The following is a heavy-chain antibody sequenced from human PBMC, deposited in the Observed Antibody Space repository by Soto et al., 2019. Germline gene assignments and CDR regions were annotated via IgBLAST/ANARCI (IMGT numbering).Heavy chain of an antibody. D-gene: IGHD5-18*01. J-gene: IGHJ4*02. CDR1: GFTFSSYW. Sequence: PGGSLRLSCAASGFTFSSYWMHWVRQAPGKGLVWVSRINSDGSSTSYTDSVKGQFTISRDNSKNTLYLKMNRLRAEDTAVYYCAKEGKYSYGERWGQGT. CDR2: INSDGSST. CDR3: AKEGKYSYGER. V-gene: IGHV3-74*01.